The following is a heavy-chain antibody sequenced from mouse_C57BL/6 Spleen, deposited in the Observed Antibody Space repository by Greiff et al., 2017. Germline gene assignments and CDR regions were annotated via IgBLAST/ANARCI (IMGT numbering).Heavy chain of an antibody. Sequence: VQLQQSGPELVKPGASVKIPCKASGYTFTDYNMDWVKQSHGKSLEWIGDINPNNGGTIYNQKFKGKATLTVDKSYSTAYMELRSLTSEDTAVYYCARRGLLLRFLDYWGQGTTRTVSS. CDR1: GYTFTDYN. V-gene: IGHV1-18*01. D-gene: IGHD1-1*01. CDR2: INPNNGGT. CDR3: ARRGLLLRFLDY. J-gene: IGHJ2*01.